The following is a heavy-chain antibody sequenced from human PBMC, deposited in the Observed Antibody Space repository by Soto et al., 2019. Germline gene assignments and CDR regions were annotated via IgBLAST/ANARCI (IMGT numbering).Heavy chain of an antibody. CDR2: IYSGGST. V-gene: IGHV3-53*04. J-gene: IGHJ4*02. CDR3: ARGYCSGGSCYSAPFDY. CDR1: GFTVSSNY. Sequence: VQLVESGGGLVQPGGSLRLSCAASGFTVSSNYMSWVRQAPGKGLEWVSVIYSGGSTYYADSVKGRFTISRHNSKNTLYLQMNSLRAEDTAVYYCARGYCSGGSCYSAPFDYWGQGTLVTVSS. D-gene: IGHD2-15*01.